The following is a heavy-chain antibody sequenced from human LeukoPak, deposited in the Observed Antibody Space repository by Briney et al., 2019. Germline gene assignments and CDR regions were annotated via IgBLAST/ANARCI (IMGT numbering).Heavy chain of an antibody. V-gene: IGHV3-74*01. Sequence: GGSLRLSCAASEFTFSDYWMHWDRQAPGKGLVWVSRINSDGTSTSYADSVKGRFTISRDNAKNTLYLQMNSLRAEDTAVYFCASSNGWPYYGMDVWGQGTTVTVSS. J-gene: IGHJ6*02. D-gene: IGHD6-19*01. CDR1: EFTFSDYW. CDR3: ASSNGWPYYGMDV. CDR2: INSDGTST.